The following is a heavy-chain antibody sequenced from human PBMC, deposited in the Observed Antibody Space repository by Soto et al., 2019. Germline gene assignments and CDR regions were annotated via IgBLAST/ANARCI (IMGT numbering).Heavy chain of an antibody. D-gene: IGHD1-1*01. CDR2: IYWDDDK. Sequence: KESGPTLVKPTQTLTLTCTFSEFSLTTSGEGVAWIRQPPGKALEWLAIIYWDDDKRYNPSLKSRLTVTKDTSKNQVVLTMTNMDPVDTATYYCAHTRGGGNSALIDYWGQGTLVSVSS. V-gene: IGHV2-5*02. CDR1: EFSLTTSGEG. CDR3: AHTRGGGNSALIDY. J-gene: IGHJ4*02.